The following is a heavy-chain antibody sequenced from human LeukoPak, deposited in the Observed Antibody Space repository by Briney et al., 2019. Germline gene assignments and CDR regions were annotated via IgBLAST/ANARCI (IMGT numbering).Heavy chain of an antibody. CDR1: GFTFSDFY. J-gene: IGHJ3*02. CDR2: ISSSGGPI. V-gene: IGHV3-11*01. Sequence: PGGSLRLSCAASGFTFSDFYMSWIRQAPWKGLEWVSYISSSGGPIYYADSVKGRFTISRDNSKNTLYLQMNSLRAEDTAVYYCAKIAVAGDAFDIWGQGTMVTVSS. D-gene: IGHD6-19*01. CDR3: AKIAVAGDAFDI.